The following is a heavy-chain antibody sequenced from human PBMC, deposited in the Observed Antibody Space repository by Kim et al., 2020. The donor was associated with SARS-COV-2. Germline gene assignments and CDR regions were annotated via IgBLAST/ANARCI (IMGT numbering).Heavy chain of an antibody. Sequence: YADSVKGRFTISRDNSKNTVYLQMNSRTVEDTAVYYCARRGGGYSYGFLDYWGQGTLVTVSS. D-gene: IGHD5-18*01. CDR3: ARRGGGYSYGFLDY. J-gene: IGHJ4*02. V-gene: IGHV3-33*01.